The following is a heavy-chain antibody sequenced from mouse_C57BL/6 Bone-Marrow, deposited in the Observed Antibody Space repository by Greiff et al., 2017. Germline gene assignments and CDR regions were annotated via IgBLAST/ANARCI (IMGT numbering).Heavy chain of an antibody. CDR3: AGGGVYCGSSYDDWYFDV. Sequence: QVQLQQSGPELVKPGASVKISCKASGYAFSSSWMNWVKQRPGKGLEWIGRIYPGDGDTNYNGKFKGKATLTADKSSRTAYMTLSSLTSEDTAVYFCAGGGVYCGSSYDDWYFDVWGTGTTVTVSS. J-gene: IGHJ1*03. CDR1: GYAFSSSW. V-gene: IGHV1-82*01. D-gene: IGHD1-1*01. CDR2: IYPGDGDT.